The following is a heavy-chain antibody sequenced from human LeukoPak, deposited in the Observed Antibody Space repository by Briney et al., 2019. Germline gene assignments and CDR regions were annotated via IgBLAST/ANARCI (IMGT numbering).Heavy chain of an antibody. D-gene: IGHD6-6*01. Sequence: PGGSLRLSCAASGFTFSTYAMHWVRQAPGKGLEWVAVISFNGNKKYYSDSVKGRFTISRDNSKNTLYLQMNSLRAEDTAVYYCVSYMGIAARPGKYYFDYWGQGTLVTVSS. CDR3: VSYMGIAARPGKYYFDY. J-gene: IGHJ4*02. CDR2: ISFNGNKK. V-gene: IGHV3-30-3*01. CDR1: GFTFSTYA.